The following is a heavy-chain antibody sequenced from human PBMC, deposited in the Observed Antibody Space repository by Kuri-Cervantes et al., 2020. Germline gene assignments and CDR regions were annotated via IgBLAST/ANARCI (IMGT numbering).Heavy chain of an antibody. Sequence: SETLSLTCTVSGGSISSGGYYWSWIRQHPGKGLEWIGYIYYSGSTYYNPSLKSRVTISVDTSKNQFSLKLSSVTAADTAVYYCARWMATIEGAFDIWGQGTMVTVSS. V-gene: IGHV4-31*03. D-gene: IGHD5-24*01. CDR3: ARWMATIEGAFDI. J-gene: IGHJ3*02. CDR2: IYYSGST. CDR1: GGSISSGGYY.